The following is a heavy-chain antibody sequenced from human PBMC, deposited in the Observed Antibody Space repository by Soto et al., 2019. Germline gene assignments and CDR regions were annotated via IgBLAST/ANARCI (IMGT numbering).Heavy chain of an antibody. V-gene: IGHV3-48*03. J-gene: IGHJ4*02. D-gene: IGHD2-2*01. CDR2: ISSDGDSS. CDR3: ARVYCSTPTCHVQAFDS. Sequence: GGSLRLSCAASGFTFSSYEMNWVRQAPGKTLEWVSYISSDGDSSYYADSVKSRFTISRDNAKNSLYLQMNSLRVEDTAVYYCARVYCSTPTCHVQAFDSWGQGTLVTISS. CDR1: GFTFSSYE.